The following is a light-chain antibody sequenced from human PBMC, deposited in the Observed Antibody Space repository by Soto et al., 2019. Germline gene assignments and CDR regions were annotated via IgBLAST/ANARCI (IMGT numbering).Light chain of an antibody. CDR1: KLGDKY. CDR2: QDS. J-gene: IGLJ2*01. V-gene: IGLV3-1*01. CDR3: RGWDSSAVV. Sequence: SYELTQPPSVSVSPGQTASITCSGDKLGDKYACWYQQKPGQSPVLVIYQDSKRPSGIPERFSGSNSGNTATLTISGTQAMDEADYYCRGWDSSAVVFGGGTKLTVL.